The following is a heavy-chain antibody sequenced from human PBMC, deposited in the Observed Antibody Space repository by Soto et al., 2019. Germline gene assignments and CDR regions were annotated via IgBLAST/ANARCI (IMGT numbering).Heavy chain of an antibody. J-gene: IGHJ4*02. D-gene: IGHD2-15*01. Sequence: GGSLRLSCTTSGFTFRDYGMSWFRQAPGKGLEWVGLIRSKSHGGTTVDAASVKGRFIISRDDSKSIAYLQMNSLTTEDTAVYYCTGGLCSGGSFYKDPFDYWGQGT. CDR2: IRSKSHGGTT. V-gene: IGHV3-49*03. CDR3: TGGLCSGGSFYKDPFDY. CDR1: GFTFRDYG.